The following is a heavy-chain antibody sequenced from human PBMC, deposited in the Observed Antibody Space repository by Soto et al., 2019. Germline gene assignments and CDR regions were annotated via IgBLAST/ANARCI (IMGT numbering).Heavy chain of an antibody. CDR1: GGTFSSYT. V-gene: IGHV1-69*02. CDR3: ATFRGVNAFDI. D-gene: IGHD3-10*01. Sequence: QVQLVQSGAEVKKPVSSVKVSCKASGGTFSSYTISWVRQAPGQGLEWMGRIIPILGIANYAQKFQGRVTITADKSTSTAYIELSSLRSEDTGVYYCATFRGVNAFDIWGQGTMVTVSS. J-gene: IGHJ3*02. CDR2: IIPILGIA.